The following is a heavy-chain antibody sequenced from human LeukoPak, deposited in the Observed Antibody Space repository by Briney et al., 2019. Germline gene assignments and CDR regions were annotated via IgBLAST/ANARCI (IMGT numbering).Heavy chain of an antibody. D-gene: IGHD5-24*01. CDR3: VKGRTGYNPDAFDM. J-gene: IGHJ3*02. Sequence: PPGGSLRLSCAASAFTFTNYDMSWVRQAPGEGLEWVSSISTTGDRTYYADSVKGRFTISRDNAKNTLYLQMNSLRDEDTAVYYCVKGRTGYNPDAFDMWGQGTMVTVSS. CDR1: AFTFTNYD. V-gene: IGHV3-23*01. CDR2: ISTTGDRT.